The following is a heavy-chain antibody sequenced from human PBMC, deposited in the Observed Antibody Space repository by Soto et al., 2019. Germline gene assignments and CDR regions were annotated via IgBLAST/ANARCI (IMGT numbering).Heavy chain of an antibody. CDR1: GFTFSNAW. CDR2: RIK. D-gene: IGHD5-12*01. CDR3: AKGSGIYTFDKRGFSVYYDMDV. Sequence: GGSLRLSCAASGFTFSNAWLNWVRQAPGKGLEWVGRIKDYVDSVKGRFTISRDNSKSTVDLQMSSLRVEDTAVYYCAKGSGIYTFDKRGFSVYYDMDVWGQGTTVTVSS. J-gene: IGHJ6*02. V-gene: IGHV3-30*02.